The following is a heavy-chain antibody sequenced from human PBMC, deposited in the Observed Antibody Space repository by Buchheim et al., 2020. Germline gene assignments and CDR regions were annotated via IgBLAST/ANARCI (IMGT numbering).Heavy chain of an antibody. CDR2: IIPIFGTA. D-gene: IGHD6-19*01. CDR3: AREGEGIVIAVAGRSYFDY. Sequence: QVQLVQSGAEVKKPGSSVKVSCKASGGTFSSYAISWVRQAPGQGLEWMGGIIPIFGTANYAQQFQGRVTITADKSTSTAYMELSSLRSEDTAVYYCAREGEGIVIAVAGRSYFDYWGQGTL. J-gene: IGHJ4*02. V-gene: IGHV1-69*06. CDR1: GGTFSSYA.